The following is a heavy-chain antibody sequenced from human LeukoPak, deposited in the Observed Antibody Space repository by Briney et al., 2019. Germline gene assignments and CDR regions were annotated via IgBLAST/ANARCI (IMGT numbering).Heavy chain of an antibody. Sequence: GGSLRLSCAASGFTFSSYGMSWVRQAPGKGLEWVSSISSSSSYIYYADSVKGRFTISRDNAKNSLYLQMNSLRAEDTAVYYCARGIGIAAAGQRYYMDVWGKGTTVTVSS. CDR3: ARGIGIAAAGQRYYMDV. CDR2: ISSSSSYI. J-gene: IGHJ6*03. V-gene: IGHV3-21*01. D-gene: IGHD6-13*01. CDR1: GFTFSSYG.